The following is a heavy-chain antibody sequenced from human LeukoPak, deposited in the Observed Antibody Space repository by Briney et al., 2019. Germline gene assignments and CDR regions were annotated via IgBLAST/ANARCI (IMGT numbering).Heavy chain of an antibody. Sequence: GGSLRLSCATSEFTFSAYAMHWIRQAPGRGLEWVAFVRYGGNIKYYADSVKGRFTISRDNPKNTLYLQMNSLRPKDTAVYYCAKDLGTEYNIFDYWGQGTLVTVSS. CDR3: AKDLGTEYNIFDY. J-gene: IGHJ4*02. CDR2: VRYGGNIK. D-gene: IGHD3-9*01. V-gene: IGHV3-30*02. CDR1: EFTFSAYA.